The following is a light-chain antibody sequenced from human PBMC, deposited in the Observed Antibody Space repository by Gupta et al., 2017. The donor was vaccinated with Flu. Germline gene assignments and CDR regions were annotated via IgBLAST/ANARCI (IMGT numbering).Light chain of an antibody. CDR2: DVS. CDR3: SSYTSSKTRV. J-gene: IGLJ3*02. V-gene: IGLV2-14*01. CDR1: SSDVGGYNY. Sequence: QSALTQPASVSGSPGPSIPISCTGTSSDVGGYNYVAWYQQHPGKAPKLMIYDVSNRPSGIPNRFFGSKSGNTASLTISGLQAEDEADYYCSSYTSSKTRVFGGGTKLTVL.